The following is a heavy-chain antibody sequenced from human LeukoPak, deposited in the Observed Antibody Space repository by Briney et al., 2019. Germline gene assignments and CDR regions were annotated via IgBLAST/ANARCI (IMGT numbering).Heavy chain of an antibody. D-gene: IGHD3-22*01. CDR3: ARADYYDSSGYYGDFDY. J-gene: IGHJ4*02. CDR2: TNPNSGGT. Sequence: ASVKVSCKASGYTFTGYYMHWVRQAPGQGLEWMGRTNPNSGGTNYAQKFQGRVTMTRDTSISTAYMELSRLRSDDTAVYYCARADYYDSSGYYGDFDYWGQGTLVTVSS. V-gene: IGHV1-2*06. CDR1: GYTFTGYY.